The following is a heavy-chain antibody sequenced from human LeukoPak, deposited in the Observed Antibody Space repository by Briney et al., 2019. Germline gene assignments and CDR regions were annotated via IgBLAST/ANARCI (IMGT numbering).Heavy chain of an antibody. D-gene: IGHD4-17*01. J-gene: IGHJ4*02. Sequence: SETLSLTCTVSGGSISNYYWSWIRQPARKGLEWIGRIYTSGSTNYNPSLKSRVTMSVDTSKNQFSLRLSSVTAADTAVYYCARDRAYGDHYFDYWAQGTLVTVSS. CDR2: IYTSGST. CDR3: ARDRAYGDHYFDY. CDR1: GGSISNYY. V-gene: IGHV4-4*07.